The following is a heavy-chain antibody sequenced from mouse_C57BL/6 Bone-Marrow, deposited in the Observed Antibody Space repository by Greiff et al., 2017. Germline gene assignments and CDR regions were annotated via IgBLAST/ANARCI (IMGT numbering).Heavy chain of an antibody. CDR3: ARDGYYDY. D-gene: IGHD2-3*01. CDR1: GYTFTDYY. J-gene: IGHJ2*01. V-gene: IGHV1-19*01. CDR2: INPYNGGT. Sequence: SGPVLVKPGASVKMSCKASGYTFTDYYMNWVKQSHGKSLEWIGVINPYNGGTSYNQKFKGKATLTVDKSSSTAYMELNSLTSEDSAVYYCARDGYYDYWGQGNTLTVSA.